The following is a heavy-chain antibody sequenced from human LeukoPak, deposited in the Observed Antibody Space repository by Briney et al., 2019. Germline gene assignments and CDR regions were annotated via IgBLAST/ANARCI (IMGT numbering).Heavy chain of an antibody. CDR1: GGSFSGYY. V-gene: IGHV4-34*01. D-gene: IGHD5-18*01. CDR3: ASVTWIQLWLLRCYFGY. J-gene: IGHJ4*02. Sequence: SETLSLTCAVYGGSFSGYYWSWIRQPPGKGLEWIGEINHSGSTNYNPSLKSRVTISVDTSKNQFSLKLSSVTAADTAVYYCASVTWIQLWLLRCYFGYWGQGTLVTVSS. CDR2: INHSGST.